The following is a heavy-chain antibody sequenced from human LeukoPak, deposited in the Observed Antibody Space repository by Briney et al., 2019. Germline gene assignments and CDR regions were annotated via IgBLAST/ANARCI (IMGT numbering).Heavy chain of an antibody. CDR3: AKDERYNWNDYYYYYMDV. D-gene: IGHD1-1*01. V-gene: IGHV3-30*18. CDR1: GFTFSSYG. Sequence: GRSLRLSCAASGFTFSSYGMHWVRQAPGKGLEWVAVISYDGSNKYYADSVKGRFTISKDNSKNTLYLQMSSLRAEDTAVYYCAKDERYNWNDYYYYYMDVWGKGTTVTISS. J-gene: IGHJ6*03. CDR2: ISYDGSNK.